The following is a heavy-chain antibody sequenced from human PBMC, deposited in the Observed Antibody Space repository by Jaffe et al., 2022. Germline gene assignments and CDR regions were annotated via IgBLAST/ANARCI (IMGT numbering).Heavy chain of an antibody. Sequence: QVQLQQWGAGLLKPSETLSLTCAVYGGSFSGYYWSWIRQPPGKGLEWIGEINHSGSTNYNPSLKSRVTISVDTSKNQFSLKLSSVTAADTAVYYCARVTSGYCSGGSCYLPDYWGQGTLVTVSS. V-gene: IGHV4-34*01. CDR3: ARVTSGYCSGGSCYLPDY. CDR1: GGSFSGYY. J-gene: IGHJ4*02. CDR2: INHSGST. D-gene: IGHD2-15*01.